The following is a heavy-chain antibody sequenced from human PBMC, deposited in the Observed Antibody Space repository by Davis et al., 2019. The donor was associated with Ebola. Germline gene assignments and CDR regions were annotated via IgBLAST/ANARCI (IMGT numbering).Heavy chain of an antibody. J-gene: IGHJ4*02. V-gene: IGHV3-30*02. CDR2: IRYDGSRA. D-gene: IGHD6-19*01. CDR3: ATTPQYSSGQNKPFDY. CDR1: GFTFSIYG. Sequence: GESLKISCAASGFTFSIYGMHWVRQAPGKGLEWVAFIRYDGSRAYYADSVKGRFTISRDNSKNTLYLQMNSLRAEDTAVYYCATTPQYSSGQNKPFDYWGQGTLVTVSS.